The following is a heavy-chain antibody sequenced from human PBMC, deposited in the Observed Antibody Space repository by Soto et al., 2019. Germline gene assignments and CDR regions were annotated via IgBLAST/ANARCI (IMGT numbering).Heavy chain of an antibody. CDR3: ARDEQGYSGYDYRTSIGY. V-gene: IGHV3-30-3*01. CDR1: GFTFSSYA. J-gene: IGHJ4*02. Sequence: GGSLRLSCAASGFTFSSYAMHWVRQAPGKGLEWVAVISYDGSNKYYADSVKGRFTISRDNSKNTLYLQMNSLRAEDTAVYYCARDEQGYSGYDYRTSIGYWGQGTLVTVSS. CDR2: ISYDGSNK. D-gene: IGHD5-12*01.